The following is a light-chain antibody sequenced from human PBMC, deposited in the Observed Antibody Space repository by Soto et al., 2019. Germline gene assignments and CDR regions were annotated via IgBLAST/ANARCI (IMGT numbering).Light chain of an antibody. CDR2: AAS. J-gene: IGKJ1*01. CDR3: QSYTGAPWT. V-gene: IGKV1-27*01. Sequence: DIQMTQSPSSLSASVGDRGTITCRASQGISTYLVWYQQKPGTVPKLLIFAASTLQSGVPSRFSGSGSGTDFTLTISSLQPEDVATYYCQSYTGAPWTFGQGTKVEI. CDR1: QGISTY.